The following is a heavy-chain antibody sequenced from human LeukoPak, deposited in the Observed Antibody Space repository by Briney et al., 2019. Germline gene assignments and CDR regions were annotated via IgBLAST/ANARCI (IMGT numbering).Heavy chain of an antibody. V-gene: IGHV1-46*01. CDR3: ARDNSRIEETTPFWWFDP. Sequence: ASVEVSCKASGFTFTAYWMHWVRQAPGQGPEWMGVINPSGSSTTYAQKFQGRLTMTRDTSTSTDYMELSSLRSEDTAVYFCARDNSRIEETTPFWWFDPWGQGTLVTVSS. J-gene: IGHJ5*02. D-gene: IGHD2-15*01. CDR2: INPSGSST. CDR1: GFTFTAYW.